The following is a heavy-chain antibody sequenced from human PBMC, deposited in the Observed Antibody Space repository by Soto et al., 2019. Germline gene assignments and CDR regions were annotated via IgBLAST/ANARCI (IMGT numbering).Heavy chain of an antibody. D-gene: IGHD3-3*01. Sequence: QLHLVQSGAVVKKPGASVTVSCSASGYPVTAYYMHWVRQAPGRGLEWMGGINPATGAAKYTQTFQGRVPHARDPSTGTGFMELGGLASGGHAVFFRARGGGVGVAGSAAFDMWGQGTLVTVSS. V-gene: IGHV1-2*01. CDR1: GYPVTAYY. CDR3: ARGGGVGVAGSAAFDM. CDR2: INPATGAA. J-gene: IGHJ3*02.